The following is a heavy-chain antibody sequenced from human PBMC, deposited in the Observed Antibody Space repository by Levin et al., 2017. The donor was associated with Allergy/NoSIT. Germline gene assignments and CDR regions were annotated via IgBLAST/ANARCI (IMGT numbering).Heavy chain of an antibody. Sequence: PGGSLRLSCAASGFTFNRYSMNWVRQAPGQGLEWVSYISTSSSTIYYADSVKGRFTISRDNAKNSLYLQMNRLRDEDTAVYYCARATTDGPYYYYMDVWGQGTTVTVSS. CDR3: ARATTDGPYYYYMDV. CDR1: GFTFNRYS. D-gene: IGHD4-11*01. J-gene: IGHJ6*03. V-gene: IGHV3-48*02. CDR2: ISTSSSTI.